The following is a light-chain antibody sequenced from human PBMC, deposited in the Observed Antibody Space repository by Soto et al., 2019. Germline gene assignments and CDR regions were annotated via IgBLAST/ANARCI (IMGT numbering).Light chain of an antibody. CDR2: EDN. CDR1: SGSIASNY. J-gene: IGLJ2*01. Sequence: NFMLTHPPAVSESPGKTVTISCTRSSGSIASNYVQWYQQRAGSAPTTVIYEDNQRLSGHPDRFSGSIDSFSNSASLTIYGLKTADEDDYYCQSYDSSNVVFGAGTKLTV. CDR3: QSYDSSNVV. V-gene: IGLV6-57*04.